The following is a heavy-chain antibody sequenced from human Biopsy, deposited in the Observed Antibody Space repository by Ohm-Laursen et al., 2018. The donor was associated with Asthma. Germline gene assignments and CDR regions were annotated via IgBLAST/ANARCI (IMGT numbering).Heavy chain of an antibody. J-gene: IGHJ4*02. Sequence: PSQTLSLTCAVSGGSISSGGYSWSWIRQPPGKGLEWTGYIYHSGSTYYNPSLKSRVTISVDRSKNQFSLKLSSVTAADTAVYYCARVKDGYNFDYWGQGTLVTVSS. V-gene: IGHV4-30-2*01. CDR1: GGSISSGGYS. D-gene: IGHD5-24*01. CDR3: ARVKDGYNFDY. CDR2: IYHSGST.